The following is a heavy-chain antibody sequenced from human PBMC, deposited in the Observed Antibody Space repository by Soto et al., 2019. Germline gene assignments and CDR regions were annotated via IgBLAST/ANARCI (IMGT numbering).Heavy chain of an antibody. Sequence: QVQLVQSGAEVKKPGASVKVSCKTSGYTHTKYIIAWVRQAPGQGLEWMGWISGYNGDTEYAPELQGRVTMTTETSTSTAYMELRSLTSADTAVYYCVREFLAGSFDNWGQGTLVTVSS. CDR2: ISGYNGDT. D-gene: IGHD6-19*01. V-gene: IGHV1-18*04. CDR3: VREFLAGSFDN. CDR1: GYTHTKYI. J-gene: IGHJ4*02.